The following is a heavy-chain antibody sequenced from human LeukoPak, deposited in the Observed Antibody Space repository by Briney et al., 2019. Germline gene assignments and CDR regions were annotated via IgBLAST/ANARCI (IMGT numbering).Heavy chain of an antibody. CDR2: IYYSGST. CDR1: GGSISSYY. CDR3: ARQRGDITMVRGVGYYFDY. J-gene: IGHJ4*02. V-gene: IGHV4-59*08. D-gene: IGHD3-10*01. Sequence: SETLSLTCTVSGGSISSYYWSWIRQPPGKGLEWIGYIYYSGSTNYNPSLKSRVTISVDTSKNQFSLKLSSVTAADTAVYYCARQRGDITMVRGVGYYFDYWGQGTLVTVSS.